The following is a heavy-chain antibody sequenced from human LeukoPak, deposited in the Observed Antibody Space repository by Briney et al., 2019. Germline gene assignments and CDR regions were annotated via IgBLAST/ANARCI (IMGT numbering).Heavy chain of an antibody. Sequence: GGSLRLSCAASGFSFTSYAMSWVRQAPGKGLEWVSAISGSGGSTYYADSVKGRFTISRDNSKNTPYLQMNSLRAEDTAVYYCAKRYCSGGSCYPLDYWGQGTLVAVSP. CDR1: GFSFTSYA. CDR3: AKRYCSGGSCYPLDY. V-gene: IGHV3-23*01. D-gene: IGHD2-15*01. J-gene: IGHJ4*02. CDR2: ISGSGGST.